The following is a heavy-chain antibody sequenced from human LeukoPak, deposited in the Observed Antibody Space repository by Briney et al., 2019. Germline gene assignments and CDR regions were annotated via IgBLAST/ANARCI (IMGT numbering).Heavy chain of an antibody. Sequence: VGSLRLSCAASGFTFSSYAMGWVRQAPGKGLKWVSLITGSGGSTFYADSVKGRFTISRDNSKSTLYLQMNSLRAEDTAVYYCARDSRDIAWYFDFWGQGTLVTVSS. CDR2: ITGSGGST. V-gene: IGHV3-23*01. CDR3: ARDSRDIAWYFDF. J-gene: IGHJ4*02. CDR1: GFTFSSYA. D-gene: IGHD2-15*01.